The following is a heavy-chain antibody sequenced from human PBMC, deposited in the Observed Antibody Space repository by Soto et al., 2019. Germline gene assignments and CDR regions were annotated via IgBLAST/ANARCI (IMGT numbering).Heavy chain of an antibody. CDR2: IKQDGSEK. D-gene: IGHD4-17*01. Sequence: GGSLRLSCAASGFTFSSYWMSWVRQAPGKGLEWVANIKQDGSEKYYVDSVKGRFTISRDNAKNSLYLQMNSLRAEDTAVYYCASPSCRSTVTTIVCYYFDYWGQGTLVTVSS. CDR3: ASPSCRSTVTTIVCYYFDY. CDR1: GFTFSSYW. V-gene: IGHV3-7*01. J-gene: IGHJ4*02.